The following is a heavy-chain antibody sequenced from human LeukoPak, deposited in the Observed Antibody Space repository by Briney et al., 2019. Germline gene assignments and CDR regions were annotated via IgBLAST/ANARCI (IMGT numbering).Heavy chain of an antibody. D-gene: IGHD3-3*01. CDR1: GFTFSSYS. CDR3: ARDDFWSGYYTPDY. V-gene: IGHV3-48*01. CDR2: ISSSSSTI. J-gene: IGHJ4*02. Sequence: GGSLRLSCAASGFTFSSYSMNWVRQAPGKGLEWVSYISSSSSTIYYADSVKGRFTISRDNAKNSLYPQMNSLRAEDTAVYYCARDDFWSGYYTPDYWGQGTLVTVSS.